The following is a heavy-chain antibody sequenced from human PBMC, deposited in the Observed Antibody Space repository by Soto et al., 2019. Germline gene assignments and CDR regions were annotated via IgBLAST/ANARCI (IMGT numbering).Heavy chain of an antibody. D-gene: IGHD6-19*01. CDR3: ALLYSSGPYYYYGMDV. Sequence: QITLKESGPTLVKPTQTLTLTCTFSGFSLSTSGVGVGWIRQPPGKALEWLALIYWDDDKRYSPSLKSRLTITKDTSKIQVVLTMTNMDPVDTATYYCALLYSSGPYYYYGMDVWGEGTTVTVSS. CDR1: GFSLSTSGVG. J-gene: IGHJ6*04. CDR2: IYWDDDK. V-gene: IGHV2-5*02.